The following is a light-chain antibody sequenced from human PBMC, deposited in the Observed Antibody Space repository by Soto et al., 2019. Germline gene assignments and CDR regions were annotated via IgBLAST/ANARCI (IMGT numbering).Light chain of an antibody. CDR3: SSYTSSSRGV. J-gene: IGLJ1*01. CDR2: DVS. V-gene: IGLV2-14*01. Sequence: QSVLAQPASVSGSPGQSITISCTGTSSDVGGYNYVSWYQQHPGKAPKLMIYDVSNRPSGVSNRSSGSKSGNTASLTISGLQAEDEADYYCSSYTSSSRGVFGTGTKVTVL. CDR1: SSDVGGYNY.